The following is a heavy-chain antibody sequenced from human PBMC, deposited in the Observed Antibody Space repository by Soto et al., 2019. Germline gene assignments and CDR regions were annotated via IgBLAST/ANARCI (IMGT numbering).Heavy chain of an antibody. CDR1: GFTFSSYG. Sequence: QVQLVESGGGVVQPGRSLRLSCAASGFTFSSYGMHWVRQAPGKGLEWVAVISYDGSNKYYADSVKGRFTISRDNSKNRLYLQMNSLRAEDTAVYYCAVVGATDAFEIWGQGTMVTVSS. CDR2: ISYDGSNK. J-gene: IGHJ3*02. D-gene: IGHD1-26*01. V-gene: IGHV3-30*03. CDR3: AVVGATDAFEI.